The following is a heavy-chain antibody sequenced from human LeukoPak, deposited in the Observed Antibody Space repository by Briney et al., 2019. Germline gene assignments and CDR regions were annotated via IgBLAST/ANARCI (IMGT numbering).Heavy chain of an antibody. CDR3: ARDIQY. J-gene: IGHJ1*01. Sequence: GASVKVSCKASGYTFTGYWMHWVRQAPGQGPEWLGWINPNSGDTDYSPKFEGRVTMTRDTSITTAYMELNRLTYDDTAFYYCARDIQYWGPGTLLTVSS. CDR1: GYTFTGYW. V-gene: IGHV1-2*02. CDR2: INPNSGDT.